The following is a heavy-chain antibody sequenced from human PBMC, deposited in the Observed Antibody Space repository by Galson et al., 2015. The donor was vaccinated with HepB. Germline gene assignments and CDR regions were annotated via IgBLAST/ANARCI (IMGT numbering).Heavy chain of an antibody. J-gene: IGHJ6*02. CDR1: GFTFSSYG. V-gene: IGHV3-33*01. D-gene: IGHD2-2*01. CDR2: IWYDGSNK. Sequence: SLRLSCAASGFTFSSYGMHWVRQAPGKGLEWVAVIWYDGSNKYYADSVKGRFTISRDNSKNTLYLQMNSLRAEDTAVYYCARAPYCSSTSCHRPMTTVTTGYYGMDVWGQGTTVTVSS. CDR3: ARAPYCSSTSCHRPMTTVTTGYYGMDV.